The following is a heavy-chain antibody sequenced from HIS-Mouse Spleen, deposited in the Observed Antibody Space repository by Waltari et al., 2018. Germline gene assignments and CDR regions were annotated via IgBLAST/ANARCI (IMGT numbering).Heavy chain of an antibody. CDR1: GGSISSGGYY. CDR3: ARSPYYDFWSGYSDNWFDP. D-gene: IGHD3-3*01. V-gene: IGHV4-31*03. CDR2: IYYSGSP. Sequence: QVQLQESGPGLVKPSQTLSLTCTVSGGSISSGGYYWSWIRQHPGKGLEWIGYIYYSGSPYSNPALKSRVTISVDTSKNQFSLKLSAVTAADTAVYYCARSPYYDFWSGYSDNWFDPWGQGTLVTVSS. J-gene: IGHJ5*02.